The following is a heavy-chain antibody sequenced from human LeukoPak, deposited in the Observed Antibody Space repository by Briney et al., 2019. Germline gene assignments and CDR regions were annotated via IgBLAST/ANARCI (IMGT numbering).Heavy chain of an antibody. CDR1: GFTFSDYV. V-gene: IGHV3-23*01. CDR3: AKDSSMVRGDYDYFNY. Sequence: GGSLRLSCAASGFTFSDYVMGWVRQAPGKGLEWVSGISGSGDRTYYADSVKGRFTISRDNSKNTLYLQMNSLRAEDTAVHYCAKDSSMVRGDYDYFNYWGQGTLVTVSS. D-gene: IGHD3-10*01. J-gene: IGHJ4*02. CDR2: ISGSGDRT.